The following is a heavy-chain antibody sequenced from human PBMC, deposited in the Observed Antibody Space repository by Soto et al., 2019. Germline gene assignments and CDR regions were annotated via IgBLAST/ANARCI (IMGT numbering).Heavy chain of an antibody. Sequence: EVQLVESGGGLVQPGGSLRLSCAASGFAVSSDSVNWVRQAPGKGLEWVSVIYSSGSTYYADSVKDRFTISRDNSKNTVYLQMNNLRAEDTAVYYCARDFSSSLDYWGQGTLVTVFS. CDR3: ARDFSSSLDY. J-gene: IGHJ4*02. V-gene: IGHV3-66*01. D-gene: IGHD6-6*01. CDR1: GFAVSSDS. CDR2: IYSSGST.